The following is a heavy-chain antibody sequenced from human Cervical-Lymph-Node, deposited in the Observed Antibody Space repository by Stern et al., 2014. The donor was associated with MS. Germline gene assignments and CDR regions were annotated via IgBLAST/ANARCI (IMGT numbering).Heavy chain of an antibody. Sequence: QLVQSGGGLVKPGGSLRLSCAASGITFSDFCMSWIRQVPGKGLEWISYITRDCSTIYYADYVKGRFTVSRDNAKNSLYLQMNSLRADDTAVYYCATFGDSYDAFDIWGQGTMVTVSS. D-gene: IGHD2-21*02. V-gene: IGHV3-11*01. CDR2: ITRDCSTI. CDR3: ATFGDSYDAFDI. CDR1: GITFSDFC. J-gene: IGHJ3*02.